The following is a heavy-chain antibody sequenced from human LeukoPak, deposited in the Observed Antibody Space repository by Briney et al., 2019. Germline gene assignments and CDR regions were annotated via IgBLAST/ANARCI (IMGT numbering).Heavy chain of an antibody. V-gene: IGHV3-48*01. D-gene: IGHD5-18*01. CDR1: GFTFSSYS. Sequence: GGSLRLSCAASGFTFSSYSMNWVRQAPGKGLEWVSYISSSSSAIYYADSVKGRFTISRDNSKTTLYLQMNSLRAEDTAVYYCAKDRGYIFESWYFDLWGRGTLVTVSS. CDR3: AKDRGYIFESWYFDL. CDR2: ISSSSSAI. J-gene: IGHJ2*01.